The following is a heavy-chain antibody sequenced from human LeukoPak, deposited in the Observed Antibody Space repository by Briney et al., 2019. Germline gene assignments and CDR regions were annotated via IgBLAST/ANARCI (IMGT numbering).Heavy chain of an antibody. CDR3: ARGLEAYGWFDP. CDR1: GGTFSSYA. V-gene: IGHV1-69*04. J-gene: IGHJ5*02. D-gene: IGHD2-21*01. Sequence: ASVKVSCKASGGTFSSYAISWVRQAPGQGLEWMGRIIPIFGIANYAQKFQGRVTITADKSTSTAYMELSSLRSEDTAVYYCARGLEAYGWFDPWGQGTLVTVSS. CDR2: IIPIFGIA.